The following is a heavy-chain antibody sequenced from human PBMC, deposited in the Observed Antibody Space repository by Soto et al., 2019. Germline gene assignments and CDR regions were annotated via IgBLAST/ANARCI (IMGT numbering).Heavy chain of an antibody. J-gene: IGHJ6*02. Sequence: ASVKVSCKASGGTFSSYAISWVRQAPGQGLEWMGGIIPIFGTANYAQKFQGRVTITADESTSTAYMELSSLRSEDTAVYYCARSGAPYSSGWYVPDQYYYGMDVWGQGTTVTVSS. V-gene: IGHV1-69*13. D-gene: IGHD6-19*01. CDR2: IIPIFGTA. CDR1: GGTFSSYA. CDR3: ARSGAPYSSGWYVPDQYYYGMDV.